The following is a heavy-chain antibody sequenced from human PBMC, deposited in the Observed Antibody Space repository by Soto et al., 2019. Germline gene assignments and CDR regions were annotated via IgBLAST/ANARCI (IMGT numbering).Heavy chain of an antibody. CDR2: ISCESGGT. Sequence: GASVKVSCKASGYTFTCHYIHLLRQAPEQGPEWMGEISCESGGTTYAQKFQGRVTLTRDTSITTVYMELSNLSPDDTAVYHCARDSDAATGAIEFWGPGTLVTVSS. J-gene: IGHJ4*02. CDR3: ARDSDAATGAIEF. D-gene: IGHD5-18*01. V-gene: IGHV1-2*02. CDR1: GYTFTCHY.